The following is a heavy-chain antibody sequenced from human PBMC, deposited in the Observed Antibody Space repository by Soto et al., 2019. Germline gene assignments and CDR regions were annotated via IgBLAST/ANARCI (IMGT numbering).Heavy chain of an antibody. D-gene: IGHD2-15*01. CDR2: ISVSGGST. J-gene: IGHJ4*02. V-gene: IGHV3-23*01. CDR1: GFTFSSDA. CDR3: AKDRTYGGYFDY. Sequence: PGGSLRLSCAASGFTFSSDAMSWVRQAPGKGLEWVSAISVSGGSTYYADSVKGRFTISRDNSNNTLYLQMNSLRAEDTAVYYCAKDRTYGGYFDYWGQGTLVTVSS.